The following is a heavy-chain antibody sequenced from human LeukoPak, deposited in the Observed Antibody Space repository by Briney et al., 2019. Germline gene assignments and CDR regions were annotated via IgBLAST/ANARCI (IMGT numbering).Heavy chain of an antibody. Sequence: PGGSLRLSCAASGFIFSNYILHWVRQAPGQGLEWVAVMSYDGSNKYYADSLKGRFTISRDNSKNTVFLQMNSLRGEDTAVYYCAKVHSNGYSFFDSGGQGTLVTVSS. J-gene: IGHJ4*02. CDR3: AKVHSNGYSFFDS. D-gene: IGHD5-24*01. CDR2: MSYDGSNK. V-gene: IGHV3-30*18. CDR1: GFIFSNYI.